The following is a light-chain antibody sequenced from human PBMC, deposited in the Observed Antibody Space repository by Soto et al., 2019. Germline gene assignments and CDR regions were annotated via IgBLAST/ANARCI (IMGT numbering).Light chain of an antibody. V-gene: IGKV3-15*01. CDR3: QHYNSYSEA. CDR1: QAIGDS. Sequence: VLTQSAVTLSLTPAEGATLSCRASQAIGDSLAWYQQKPGQTPRLLIYDASTRATGVPTRFSGSRSGAEFTLTISSLQSEDFAVYYCQHYNSYSEAFGQGTKVDI. CDR2: DAS. J-gene: IGKJ1*01.